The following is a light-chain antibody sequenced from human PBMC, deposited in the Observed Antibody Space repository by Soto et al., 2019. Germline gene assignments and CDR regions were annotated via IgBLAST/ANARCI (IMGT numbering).Light chain of an antibody. CDR1: QGISTY. Sequence: DIQLTQSPSSLSASLLERGNIXCWASQGISTYLNWYQQKPGKAPKLLIYAASSLQSGVPSRFSGSGSETDFTLTISSLQPEDFATYSCQQSYSTTWTFGQGTKVDIK. CDR2: AAS. V-gene: IGKV1-39*01. CDR3: QQSYSTTWT. J-gene: IGKJ1*01.